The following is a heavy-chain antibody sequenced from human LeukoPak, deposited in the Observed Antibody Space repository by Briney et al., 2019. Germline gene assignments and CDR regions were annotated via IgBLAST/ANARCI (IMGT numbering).Heavy chain of an antibody. D-gene: IGHD3-22*01. CDR3: AKQCGPYYDSGAYHSDY. Sequence: GASVKVSCKASGGTLTSYAISWMRQAPGQGLEWMGRIIPIFGTANYAQKFQGRVTITTDESTSTAYMELSSLSSEDTAMYYCAKQCGPYYDSGAYHSDYWGQGTLVTVSS. V-gene: IGHV1-69*05. CDR2: IIPIFGTA. CDR1: GGTLTSYA. J-gene: IGHJ4*02.